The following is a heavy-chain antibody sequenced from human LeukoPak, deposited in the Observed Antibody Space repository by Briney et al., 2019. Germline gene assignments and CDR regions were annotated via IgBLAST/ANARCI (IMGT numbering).Heavy chain of an antibody. V-gene: IGHV3-21*01. Sequence: PGGSLRLSCAASGFTFSGYGMHWVRQAPGKGLEWVSSISSSSSYIYYADSVKGRFTISRDNAKNSLYLQMNSLRAEDTAVYYCATTRPLWFGELPDYWGQGTLVTVSS. D-gene: IGHD3-10*01. CDR2: ISSSSSYI. CDR3: ATTRPLWFGELPDY. CDR1: GFTFSGYG. J-gene: IGHJ4*02.